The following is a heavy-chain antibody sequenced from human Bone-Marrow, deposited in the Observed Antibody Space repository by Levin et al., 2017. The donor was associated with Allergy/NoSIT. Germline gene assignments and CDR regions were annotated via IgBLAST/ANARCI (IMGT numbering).Heavy chain of an antibody. CDR2: ISGSGGTT. CDR1: RFTFSSYA. J-gene: IGHJ4*02. CDR3: AKEPYGSNGYHFDH. D-gene: IGHD3-22*01. V-gene: IGHV3-23*01. Sequence: GGSLRLSCAASRFTFSSYAMTWVRQAPGKGLEWVSAISGSGGTTYYADSVRGRFTISRDNSKNSLYLQMNSLRVDDTAVYFCAKEPYGSNGYHFDHWGQGTLVTVSS.